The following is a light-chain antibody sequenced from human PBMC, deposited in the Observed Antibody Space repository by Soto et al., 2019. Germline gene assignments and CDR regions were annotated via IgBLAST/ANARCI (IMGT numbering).Light chain of an antibody. CDR3: SSYTSSSPHVV. CDR1: SSDVGGYNY. J-gene: IGLJ2*01. V-gene: IGLV2-14*01. CDR2: AVS. Sequence: QSALTQPASVSGSPGQSITISCTGTSSDVGGYNYVSWYQQHPGKAPKLMIYAVSNRPPGVSDRFAGSKSVNPASLTISGTQTEDAADYYCSSYTSSSPHVVFGGGTTLTDL.